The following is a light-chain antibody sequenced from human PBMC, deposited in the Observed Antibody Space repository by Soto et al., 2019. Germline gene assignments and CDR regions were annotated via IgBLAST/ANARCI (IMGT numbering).Light chain of an antibody. CDR3: QQFTSYPLT. Sequence: FVLTQSPGTLSLSPGERATLSCRASQTVRNNYLAWYQQKPGQAPRLLIYDASSRATGIPDRFGGGGSGTDFTLTISRLEPEDFAVYYCQQFTSYPLTFGGGTKVDIX. J-gene: IGKJ4*01. CDR2: DAS. V-gene: IGKV3-20*01. CDR1: QTVRNNY.